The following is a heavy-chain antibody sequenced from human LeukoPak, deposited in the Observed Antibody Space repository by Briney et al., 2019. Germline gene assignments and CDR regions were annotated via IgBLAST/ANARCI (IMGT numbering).Heavy chain of an antibody. J-gene: IGHJ5*02. CDR1: GGTFSSYA. CDR3: ARSGYCSSTSCYQSHNWFDP. Sequence: GASVKVSCKASGGTFSSYAISWVRQAPGQGLEWMGGIIPFFGTANYAQKFQGRVTITADESTSTAYMELSSLRSEDTAVYYCARSGYCSSTSCYQSHNWFDPWGQGTLVTVSS. CDR2: IIPFFGTA. D-gene: IGHD2-2*03. V-gene: IGHV1-69*13.